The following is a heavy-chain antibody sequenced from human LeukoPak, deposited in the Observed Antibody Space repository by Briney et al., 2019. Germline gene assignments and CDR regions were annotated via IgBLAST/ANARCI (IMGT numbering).Heavy chain of an antibody. D-gene: IGHD2/OR15-2a*01. CDR3: ARDREYLYYYYGMDV. J-gene: IGHJ6*02. CDR1: GYTFTGYY. CDR2: INPNSGGT. V-gene: IGHV1-2*02. Sequence: ASVKVSCKASGYTFTGYYMHWVRQAPGQGLEWMGWINPNSGGTNYAQKFQGRVTMTRDTSISTAYMELSRLRSDDTAVYYCARDREYLYYYYGMDVWGQGTRSPSP.